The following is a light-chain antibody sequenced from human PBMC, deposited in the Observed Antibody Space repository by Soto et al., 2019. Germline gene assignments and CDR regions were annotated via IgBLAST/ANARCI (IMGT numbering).Light chain of an antibody. CDR3: QQYNTYSPD. J-gene: IGKJ4*01. CDR2: EAS. Sequence: DVQMTQSPSTLSASVGDRVTISCRASQSINTWLAWYQQKPGKAPMLLIYEASSLESGVPSRFSGSGSGTEFTLTISSLQPDDFATYYCQQYNTYSPDFGGGTKVEIK. V-gene: IGKV1-5*03. CDR1: QSINTW.